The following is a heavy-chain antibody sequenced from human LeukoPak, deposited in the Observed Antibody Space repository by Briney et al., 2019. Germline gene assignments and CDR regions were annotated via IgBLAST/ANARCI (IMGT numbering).Heavy chain of an antibody. V-gene: IGHV3-66*01. J-gene: IGHJ4*02. CDR3: ARVGYYGSGSYGRYFDY. CDR1: GFTFSDYY. Sequence: GGSLRLSCAASGFTFSDYYMSWVRQAPGKGLEWVSVIYSGGSTYYADSVKGRFTISRDNSKNTLYLQMNSLRAEDTAVYYCARVGYYGSGSYGRYFDYWGQGTLVTVSS. CDR2: IYSGGST. D-gene: IGHD3-10*01.